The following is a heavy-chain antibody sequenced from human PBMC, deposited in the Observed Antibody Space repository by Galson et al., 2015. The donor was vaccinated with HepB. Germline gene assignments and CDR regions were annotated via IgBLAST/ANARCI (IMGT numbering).Heavy chain of an antibody. V-gene: IGHV3-30*18. D-gene: IGHD1-1*01. Sequence: SLRLSCAASGFAFYNYGMHWVRQAPGKGLEWVAVISYDGSIKFYADSVKGRFTISRDSSMNTLYLQINGLRVEDTALYFCAKPFSRYTTRGEGNYFDSWGQGVLVTVSS. J-gene: IGHJ4*02. CDR3: AKPFSRYTTRGEGNYFDS. CDR1: GFAFYNYG. CDR2: ISYDGSIK.